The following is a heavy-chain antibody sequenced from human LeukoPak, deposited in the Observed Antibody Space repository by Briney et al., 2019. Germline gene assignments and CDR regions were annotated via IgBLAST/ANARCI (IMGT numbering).Heavy chain of an antibody. J-gene: IGHJ4*02. Sequence: GGSLRLSCAASGFTFSYYAMRWVRQAPGKGLEWVAVISNDGSKKFYIDSVKGRFTVSSDKSTDTLYLQMNNLRADDTAVYYCSNGIYSSSYWGQGTLVTVSS. D-gene: IGHD6-6*01. CDR3: SNGIYSSSY. CDR2: ISNDGSKK. CDR1: GFTFSYYA. V-gene: IGHV3-30*18.